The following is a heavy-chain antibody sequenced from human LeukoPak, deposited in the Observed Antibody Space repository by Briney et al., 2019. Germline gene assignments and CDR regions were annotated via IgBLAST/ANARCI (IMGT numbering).Heavy chain of an antibody. Sequence: GGSLRLFCEASGFTVSSNYMSWVRQAPGKGLEWVSVIYSGGSTYYADSVKGRFTISRDNSKNTLYLQMNSLRAEDTAVYYCARGTYSSSWYGPFDYWGQGTLVTVSS. CDR2: IYSGGST. D-gene: IGHD6-13*01. CDR3: ARGTYSSSWYGPFDY. CDR1: GFTVSSNY. J-gene: IGHJ4*02. V-gene: IGHV3-66*01.